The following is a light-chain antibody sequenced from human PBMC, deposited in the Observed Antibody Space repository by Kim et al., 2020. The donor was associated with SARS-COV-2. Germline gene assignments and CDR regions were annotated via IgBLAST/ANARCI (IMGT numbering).Light chain of an antibody. Sequence: QAVVTQEPSLTVSPGGTVTLTCGSSTGAVTNDHFPYWFQQKPGQAPRTLIYDTNTVHSWTPGRFSGFLLGGKAALTLSGAQPEDEGDYYCMLAYNGAPVVIGGGTQLTVL. CDR3: MLAYNGAPVV. J-gene: IGLJ2*01. CDR2: DTN. CDR1: TGAVTNDHF. V-gene: IGLV7-46*01.